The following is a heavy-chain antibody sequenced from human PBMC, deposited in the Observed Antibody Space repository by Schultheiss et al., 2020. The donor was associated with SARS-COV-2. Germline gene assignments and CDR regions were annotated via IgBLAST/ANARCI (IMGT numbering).Heavy chain of an antibody. CDR2: INHSGST. CDR1: GGSFSGYY. V-gene: IGHV4-34*01. D-gene: IGHD3-3*01. Sequence: SETLSLTCAVYGGSFSGYYWSWIRQPPGKGLEWIGEINHSGSTNYDPSLKSRVTISLDTSKNHFSLKLTSVTAADTAVYYCARGPAPYSDFWGDSYTGWFDPWGQGTLVTVSS. J-gene: IGHJ5*02. CDR3: ARGPAPYSDFWGDSYTGWFDP.